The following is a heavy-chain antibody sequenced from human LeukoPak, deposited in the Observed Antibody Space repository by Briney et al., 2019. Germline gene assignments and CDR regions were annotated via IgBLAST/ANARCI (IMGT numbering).Heavy chain of an antibody. J-gene: IGHJ4*02. Sequence: SETLSLTCSVSGDSISSTNFYWGWIRQPPGKGLEWIGTIYYRGSTYSNPSLKSRVTISADTSKNQFSLKLSSVTAADTAVYYCTRPRGGAVAVDYWGQGTLVTVSS. CDR2: IYYRGST. CDR3: TRPRGGAVAVDY. V-gene: IGHV4-39*01. D-gene: IGHD6-19*01. CDR1: GDSISSTNFY.